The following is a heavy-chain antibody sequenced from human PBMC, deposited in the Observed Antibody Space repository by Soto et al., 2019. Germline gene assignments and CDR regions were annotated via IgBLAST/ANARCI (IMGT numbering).Heavy chain of an antibody. D-gene: IGHD1-1*01. Sequence: QVQLQESGPGLVKPSETLSLTYTVSGGSVSSGSYYWSWIRQPPGKGLEWIGYIYYSGSTNYNPFLKSRVTISVDTSKNQFSLKLSSVTAADTAVYYCARAPGRLERFYYYYGMDVWGQGTTVTVSS. V-gene: IGHV4-61*01. CDR3: ARAPGRLERFYYYYGMDV. CDR2: IYYSGST. J-gene: IGHJ6*02. CDR1: GGSVSSGSYY.